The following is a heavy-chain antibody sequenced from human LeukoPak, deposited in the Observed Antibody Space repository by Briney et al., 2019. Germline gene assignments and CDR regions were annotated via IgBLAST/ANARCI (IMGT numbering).Heavy chain of an antibody. CDR1: GFTFSSYG. Sequence: GGSLRLSCAASGFTFSSYGMHWVRQAPGKGLEWVAVISYDGSNKYYADSVKGRFTISRDNAKNSLYLQMNSLRAEDTAVYYCAGSKTSDAFDIWGQGTMVTVSS. D-gene: IGHD1-1*01. CDR3: AGSKTSDAFDI. V-gene: IGHV3-30*03. CDR2: ISYDGSNK. J-gene: IGHJ3*02.